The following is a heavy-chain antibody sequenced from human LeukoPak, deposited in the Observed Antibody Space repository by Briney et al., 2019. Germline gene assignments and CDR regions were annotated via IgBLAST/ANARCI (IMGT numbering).Heavy chain of an antibody. CDR2: IDEAGKDR. CDR1: GFTIDSFY. CDR3: ARASPGVVFNYFDY. D-gene: IGHD2-15*01. V-gene: IGHV3-7*01. J-gene: IGHJ4*01. Sequence: GGSLRLSCVASGFTIDSFYMSWVRQAPGKGQELVANIDEAGKDRYYADSVKGRFTISRDNTKNSVFLDMTSLRVEDTATYFCARASPGVVFNYFDYWGQGALVPVSS.